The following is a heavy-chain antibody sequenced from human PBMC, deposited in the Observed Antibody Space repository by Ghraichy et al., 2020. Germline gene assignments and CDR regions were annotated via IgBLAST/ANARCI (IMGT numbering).Heavy chain of an antibody. V-gene: IGHV3-33*01. J-gene: IGHJ5*02. Sequence: GGSLRLSCAASGFTFSSYGMHWVCQAPGKGLEWVAVIWYDGSNKYYADSVKGRFTISRDNSKNTLYLQMNSLRAEDTAVYYCARGGGSTVTRGWFDPWGQGTLVTVSS. CDR1: GFTFSSYG. CDR2: IWYDGSNK. CDR3: ARGGGSTVTRGWFDP. D-gene: IGHD4-17*01.